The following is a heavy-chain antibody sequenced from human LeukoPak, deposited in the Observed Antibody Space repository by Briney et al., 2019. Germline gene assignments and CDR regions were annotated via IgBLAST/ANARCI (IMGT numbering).Heavy chain of an antibody. V-gene: IGHV3-23*01. J-gene: IGHJ4*02. D-gene: IGHD3-22*01. CDR3: AKAKRRITMIADY. CDR2: ISGSGGST. Sequence: PGGSLRLSCAASGFTFSSYAVSWVRQAPGKGLEWVSAISGSGGSTYYADSVKGRFTISRDNSKNTPYLQMNSLRAEDTAVYYCAKAKRRITMIADYWGQGTLVTVSS. CDR1: GFTFSSYA.